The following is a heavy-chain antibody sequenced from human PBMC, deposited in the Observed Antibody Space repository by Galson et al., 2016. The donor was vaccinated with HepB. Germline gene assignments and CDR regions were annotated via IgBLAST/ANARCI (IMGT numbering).Heavy chain of an antibody. CDR1: GYSFTTHW. CDR2: IYPGDSDT. CDR3: ARLGSRGGYTYWYFDL. Sequence: AEVKKPGESLKISCKGSGYSFTTHWIGWVRQMPGKGLEWMGIIYPGDSDTRYSPSFQGHVSISADKSLNTAYLQWSSLKASDTAMYYCARLGSRGGYTYWYFDLWGRGTLVTVSS. J-gene: IGHJ2*01. V-gene: IGHV5-51*01. D-gene: IGHD3-16*01.